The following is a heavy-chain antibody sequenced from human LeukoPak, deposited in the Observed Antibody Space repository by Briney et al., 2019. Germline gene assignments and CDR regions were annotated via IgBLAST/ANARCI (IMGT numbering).Heavy chain of an antibody. CDR1: GGSISSYY. J-gene: IGHJ3*02. V-gene: IGHV4-59*01. CDR3: ARSPLDDYGDRNDAFDI. Sequence: PSETLSLTCNVSGGSISSYYWSWIRQPPGKGLEWIGYMYYSGNTNYNPSLKSRVTTSVDSSKNQFSLKLSSVTAADTAVYYCARSPLDDYGDRNDAFDIWGQGTMVTVSS. D-gene: IGHD4-17*01. CDR2: MYYSGNT.